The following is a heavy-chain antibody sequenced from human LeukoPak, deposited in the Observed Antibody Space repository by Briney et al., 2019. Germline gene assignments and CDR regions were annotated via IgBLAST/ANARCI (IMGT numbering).Heavy chain of an antibody. CDR1: GFTFSSYW. CDR2: ISYDGSNK. CDR3: AREGDTAMVFDP. D-gene: IGHD5-18*01. V-gene: IGHV3-30*03. Sequence: GGSLRLSCAASGFTFSSYWMSWVRQAPGKGLEWVAVISYDGSNKYYADSVKGRFTISRDNSKNTLYLQMNSLRAEDTAVYYCAREGDTAMVFDPWGQGTLVTVSS. J-gene: IGHJ5*02.